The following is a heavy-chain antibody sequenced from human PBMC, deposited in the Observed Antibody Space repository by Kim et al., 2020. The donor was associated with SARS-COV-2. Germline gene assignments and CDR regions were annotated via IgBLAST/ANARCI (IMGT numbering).Heavy chain of an antibody. CDR2: MNPNSGNT. D-gene: IGHD2-8*01. Sequence: ASVKVSCKASGYTFTSYDINWVRQATGQGLEWMGWMNPNSGNTGYAQKFQGRVTMTRNTSISIAYMELSSLRSEDTAVYYCAREYCTNGVCSSASFDYWGQGTLVTVSS. CDR1: GYTFTSYD. J-gene: IGHJ4*02. V-gene: IGHV1-8*01. CDR3: AREYCTNGVCSSASFDY.